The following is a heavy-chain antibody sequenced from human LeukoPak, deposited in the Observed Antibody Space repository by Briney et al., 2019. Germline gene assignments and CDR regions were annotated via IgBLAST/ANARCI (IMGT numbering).Heavy chain of an antibody. Sequence: EWTGEIHNSGSTNYNPSLKSRLTLSIDNSKNQFSLTLSSVTAADTAVYYCAFGDYYRLDPWGQGTLVTVSS. CDR2: IHNSGST. V-gene: IGHV4-4*02. J-gene: IGHJ5*02. CDR3: AFGDYYRLDP. D-gene: IGHD3-16*02.